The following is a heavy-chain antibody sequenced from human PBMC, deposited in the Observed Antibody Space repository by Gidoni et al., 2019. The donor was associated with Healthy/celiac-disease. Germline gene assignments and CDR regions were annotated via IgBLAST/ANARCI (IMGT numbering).Heavy chain of an antibody. J-gene: IGHJ4*02. CDR3: ARGRYHDSSGFPY. D-gene: IGHD3-22*01. CDR2: ITHTGST. V-gene: IGHV4-34*01. Sequence: QVQLPQWGAGLLQPSETLSLTCAMSGPSFSGYYCSWIRESPGRGLEWMAEITHTGSTNYKPSLRSRVTISVDASKNQFSLQLRSVTAADTAVYDWARGRYHDSSGFPYWGQGTLVTVSS. CDR1: GPSFSGYY.